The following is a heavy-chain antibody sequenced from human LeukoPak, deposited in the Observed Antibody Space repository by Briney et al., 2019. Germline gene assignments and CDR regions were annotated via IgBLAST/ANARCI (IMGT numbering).Heavy chain of an antibody. Sequence: GASVKVSCKASGYTFTGYYVHWVRQAPGQGLEWMGWINPNSGGTNYAQKFQGRVTMTRDTSISTAYMELSRLRSDDTAVYYCARSRSSKGIAVAGTGDASGYWGQGTLVTVSS. D-gene: IGHD6-19*01. CDR2: INPNSGGT. J-gene: IGHJ4*02. CDR3: ARSRSSKGIAVAGTGDASGY. V-gene: IGHV1-2*02. CDR1: GYTFTGYY.